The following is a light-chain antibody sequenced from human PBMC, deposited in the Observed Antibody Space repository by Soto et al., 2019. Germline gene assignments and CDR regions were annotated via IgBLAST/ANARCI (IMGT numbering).Light chain of an antibody. Sequence: DIQMTQSPSTLSASVGDRVTITCRASQSISNWLAWYQQRPGKAPKLLIYDASNLESGVPSRFSGSGSGTEFTLTISSLQIDDFATYYCKQYNSYSPTFGQGTRVEIK. J-gene: IGKJ1*01. V-gene: IGKV1-5*01. CDR2: DAS. CDR3: KQYNSYSPT. CDR1: QSISNW.